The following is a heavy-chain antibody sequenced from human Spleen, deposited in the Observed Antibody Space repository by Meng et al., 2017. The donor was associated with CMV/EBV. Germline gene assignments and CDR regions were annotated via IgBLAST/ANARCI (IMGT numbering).Heavy chain of an antibody. CDR1: GFAFSSYG. CDR2: IRDDAKTK. D-gene: IGHD5-24*01. CDR3: AKADEGHPLDY. Sequence: SCAASGFAFSSYGKNWVRQATGKGLEWVALIRDDAKTKDYADSVKGRFSISRDNSKNTLYLQLHGLRPEETAVYFCAKADEGHPLDYWGQGTVVTVSS. V-gene: IGHV3-30*02. J-gene: IGHJ4*02.